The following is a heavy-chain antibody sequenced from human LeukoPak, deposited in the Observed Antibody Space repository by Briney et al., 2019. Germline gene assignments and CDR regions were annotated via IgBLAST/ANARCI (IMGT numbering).Heavy chain of an antibody. CDR3: ASRKLGNDY. Sequence: PSETLSLTCTISGGSVSDYYWSWIRQSPGRGLEWIGYIYHTGSTSYSPSLKSRVTISADTSQNQFSLKLSSVTAADTAVYYCASRKLGNDYWGQGTLVTVSS. CDR1: GGSVSDYY. V-gene: IGHV4-59*02. D-gene: IGHD7-27*01. J-gene: IGHJ4*02. CDR2: IYHTGST.